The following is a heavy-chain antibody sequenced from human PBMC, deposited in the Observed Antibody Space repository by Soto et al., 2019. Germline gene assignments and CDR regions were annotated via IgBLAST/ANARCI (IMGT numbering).Heavy chain of an antibody. V-gene: IGHV4-4*07. Sequence: PSETLSLTCTVSGGSISSYYWSWIRQPAGKGLEWIGRIYTSGSTNYNPSLKSRVTMSVDTSKNQFSLKLSSVTAADTAVYYCAREQIGEGHYYDSSGYYYYFDYWGQGTLVTVSS. J-gene: IGHJ4*02. CDR1: GGSISSYY. D-gene: IGHD3-22*01. CDR3: AREQIGEGHYYDSSGYYYYFDY. CDR2: IYTSGST.